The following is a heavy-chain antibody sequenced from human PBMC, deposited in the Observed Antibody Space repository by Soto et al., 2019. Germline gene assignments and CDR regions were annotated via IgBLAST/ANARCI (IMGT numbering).Heavy chain of an antibody. CDR2: IIPVFRTP. CDR1: GGTFNTYA. J-gene: IGHJ4*02. D-gene: IGHD3-3*01. V-gene: IGHV1-69*13. Sequence: SVKVSCKASGGTFNTYAFSWVRQAPGQGFEWMGGIIPVFRTPDYAQRFQGRVTIIADESTSTAYMELSSLRSEDTAVYYCAREKSGYYDYWGQGTMVTVSS. CDR3: AREKSGYYDY.